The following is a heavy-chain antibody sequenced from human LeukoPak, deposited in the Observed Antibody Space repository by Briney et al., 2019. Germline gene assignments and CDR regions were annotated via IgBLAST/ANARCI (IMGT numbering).Heavy chain of an antibody. Sequence: GGSLRLSCAASGFPFTNNWMTWVRQAPGKGLEWVATIMQNGRETYYVESVKGRFTISRDNARDSVYLQMTFLTAEDAAVYYCAGARYCAEPVCHIGGGLDVWGPGTTVTVSS. J-gene: IGHJ6*02. CDR3: AGARYCAEPVCHIGGGLDV. CDR1: GFPFTNNW. CDR2: IMQNGRET. V-gene: IGHV3-7*04. D-gene: IGHD2-15*01.